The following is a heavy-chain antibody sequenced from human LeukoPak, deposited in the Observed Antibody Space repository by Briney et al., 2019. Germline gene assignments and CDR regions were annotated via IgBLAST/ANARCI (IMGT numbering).Heavy chain of an antibody. CDR1: GFTFSSYS. J-gene: IGHJ6*03. CDR2: ISSSSSYI. D-gene: IGHD3-10*01. CDR3: ARGGGSGQLALYYMDV. Sequence: GGSLRLSCAASGFTFSSYSMNWVRQAPGKGLEWVSSISSSSSYIYYADSVKGRFTISRDNAKNSLYLQMNSLRAEDTAVYYCARGGGSGQLALYYMDVWGKGATVTVSS. V-gene: IGHV3-21*01.